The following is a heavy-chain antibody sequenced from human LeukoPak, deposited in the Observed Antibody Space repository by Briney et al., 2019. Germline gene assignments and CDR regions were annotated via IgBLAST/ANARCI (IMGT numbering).Heavy chain of an antibody. D-gene: IGHD2-15*01. CDR3: ARARASGRSGFDY. J-gene: IGHJ4*02. CDR2: ISGSGGST. CDR1: GFTFSSYA. V-gene: IGHV3-23*01. Sequence: PGGSLRLSCAASGFTFSSYAMGWVRQAPGKGLEWVSAISGSGGSTYYADSVKGRFTISRDNSKNTLYLQMNSLRDEDTAVYYCARARASGRSGFDYWGQGTLVTVSS.